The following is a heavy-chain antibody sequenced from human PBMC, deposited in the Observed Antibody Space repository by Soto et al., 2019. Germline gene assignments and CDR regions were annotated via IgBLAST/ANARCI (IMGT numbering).Heavy chain of an antibody. CDR1: GFTFSSYS. CDR3: ARGLGGGYGGFDY. V-gene: IGHV3-48*01. D-gene: IGHD3-16*01. CDR2: ISSSSTI. J-gene: IGHJ4*02. Sequence: EVQLVESGGGLVQPGGSLRLSCAASGFTFSSYSMNWVRQAPGKGLEWVSYISSSSTIYYADSVKGRFTISRDNAKNSLYLQMNSLRAEDTAVYYCARGLGGGYGGFDYWGQGTLVTVSS.